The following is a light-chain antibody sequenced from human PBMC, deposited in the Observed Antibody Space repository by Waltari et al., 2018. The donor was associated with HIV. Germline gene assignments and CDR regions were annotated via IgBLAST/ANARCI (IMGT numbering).Light chain of an antibody. J-gene: IGKJ3*01. V-gene: IGKV1-39*01. CDR1: QSVGSY. Sequence: DVQMTQSPSSLSASVGDRVSITCRANQSVGSYLNWYQQKPGRPPILLIYAASTLQNGVPSRFTGWGSGTDFTLAITGLQRDDFATYFCQQTHTGVTFGPGTTV. CDR3: QQTHTGVT. CDR2: AAS.